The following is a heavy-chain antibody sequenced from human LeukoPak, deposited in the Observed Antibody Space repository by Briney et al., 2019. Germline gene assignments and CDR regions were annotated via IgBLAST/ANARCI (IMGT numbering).Heavy chain of an antibody. Sequence: PGGSLRLSCAASGFTFSSYWMSWVRQAPGKGLEWVANIKQDGSEKYYADSVKGRFTISRDNAKNSLYLQMNSLRAEDTAVYYCTRAPGGIYYDSSGYYLDYYFDYWGQGTLVTVSS. CDR1: GFTFSSYW. CDR3: TRAPGGIYYDSSGYYLDYYFDY. CDR2: IKQDGSEK. J-gene: IGHJ4*02. D-gene: IGHD3-22*01. V-gene: IGHV3-7*03.